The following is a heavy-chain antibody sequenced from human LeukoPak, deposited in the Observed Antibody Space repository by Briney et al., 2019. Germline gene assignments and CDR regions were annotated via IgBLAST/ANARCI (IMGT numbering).Heavy chain of an antibody. V-gene: IGHV4-59*01. CDR1: GGSISSYC. Sequence: SETLSLTCTVSGGSISSYCLSWIRQPPGKGLEWVGDISYSGGTHYNPSLKSRVTISVDTSKNQFSLKLSSVTAADTAVYYCASSELRFLEWLRGFDYWGQGTLVTVSS. D-gene: IGHD3-3*01. CDR3: ASSELRFLEWLRGFDY. J-gene: IGHJ4*02. CDR2: ISYSGGT.